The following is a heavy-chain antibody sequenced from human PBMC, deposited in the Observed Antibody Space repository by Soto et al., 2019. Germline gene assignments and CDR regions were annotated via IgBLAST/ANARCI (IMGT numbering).Heavy chain of an antibody. CDR1: GGTFSSYT. J-gene: IGHJ4*02. D-gene: IGHD5-12*01. CDR2: IIPILGIA. Sequence: QVQLVQSGAEVKKPGSSVEVSCKASGGTFSSYTISWVRQAPGQGLEWMGRIIPILGIANYAQKFQGRVTITADKSTSTAYMELSSLRSEDTAVYYCARDPQIGRGYSGYHDGEFDYWGQGTLVTVSS. V-gene: IGHV1-69*08. CDR3: ARDPQIGRGYSGYHDGEFDY.